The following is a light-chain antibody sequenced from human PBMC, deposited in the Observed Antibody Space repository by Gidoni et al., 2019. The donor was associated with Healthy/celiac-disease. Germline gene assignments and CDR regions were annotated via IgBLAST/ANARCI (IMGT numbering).Light chain of an antibody. Sequence: EIVLTQPPATLSLSPGERATLSCRASQSVSSYLAWYQQKPGQAPRLLIYDASNRATGIPARFSGSGSGTDFTLTISSLEPEDFAVYYCQQRSNWPLTFXGXTKVXIK. V-gene: IGKV3-11*01. CDR3: QQRSNWPLT. CDR2: DAS. CDR1: QSVSSY. J-gene: IGKJ4*01.